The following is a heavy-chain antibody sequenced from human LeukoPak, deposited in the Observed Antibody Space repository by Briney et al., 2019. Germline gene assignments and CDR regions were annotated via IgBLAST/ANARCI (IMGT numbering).Heavy chain of an antibody. Sequence: GRSLRLSCAASGFTFSTYGMHWVRQAPGKGLEWVAIISYEGSRIYYADSVKGRFTISRDNSKNTLYLQMDSLRTEDTALYYCAKPRRGYFDSSAFHIWGQGTMVTVSS. D-gene: IGHD3-22*01. J-gene: IGHJ3*02. V-gene: IGHV3-30*18. CDR3: AKPRRGYFDSSAFHI. CDR1: GFTFSTYG. CDR2: ISYEGSRI.